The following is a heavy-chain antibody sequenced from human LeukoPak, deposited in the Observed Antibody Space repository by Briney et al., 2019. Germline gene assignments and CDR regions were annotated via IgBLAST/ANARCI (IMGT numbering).Heavy chain of an antibody. D-gene: IGHD3-22*01. V-gene: IGHV3-21*01. CDR2: ITSNGTYI. J-gene: IGHJ4*02. Sequence: GGSLRLSCAASGFTFNNYNMNWVRQAPGKALEWVSSITSNGTYIFYADSVKGRFTISRDNAKNSLYLQMNSLGPEDTAVYYCARLYQHDSSTYRPVDYWGQGTLVSVSS. CDR1: GFTFNNYN. CDR3: ARLYQHDSSTYRPVDY.